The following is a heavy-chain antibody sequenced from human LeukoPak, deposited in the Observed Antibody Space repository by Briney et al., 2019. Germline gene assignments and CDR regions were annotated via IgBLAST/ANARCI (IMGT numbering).Heavy chain of an antibody. Sequence: GGSLRLSCAASGFTVSSNYMSWVRQAPGKGLEWVSVIYSGGSTYYADSVKGRFTISRDNSKNTLYLQMNSLRAEDTAVYYCASSLSRTRWFDYWGEGALVTVSS. J-gene: IGHJ4*02. V-gene: IGHV3-53*01. CDR3: ASSLSRTRWFDY. CDR2: IYSGGST. D-gene: IGHD2-8*01. CDR1: GFTVSSNY.